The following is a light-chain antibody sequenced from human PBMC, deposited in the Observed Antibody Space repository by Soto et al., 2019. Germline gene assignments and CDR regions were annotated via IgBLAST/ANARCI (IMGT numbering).Light chain of an antibody. Sequence: DIQMTQSPSTLSASVGDRVTISCRASQSISTWLAWYQQKLGKAPKLLIYDASNLETGVPSRFSGSASGTDFTFTISSLKPEDIATYYCQQYSHLITFGQGTRLEIK. CDR2: DAS. CDR1: QSISTW. J-gene: IGKJ5*01. CDR3: QQYSHLIT. V-gene: IGKV1-5*01.